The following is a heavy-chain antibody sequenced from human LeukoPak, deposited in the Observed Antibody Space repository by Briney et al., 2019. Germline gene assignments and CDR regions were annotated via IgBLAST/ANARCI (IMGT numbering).Heavy chain of an antibody. J-gene: IGHJ4*02. CDR2: VNPNSGDT. Sequence: GASVKVSCKASGYTFTGYYLHWVRQAPGQGLEWMGCVNPNSGDTNYAQKLQGRVTMTTDTSTSTAYMELRSLRSDDTAVYYCAREVPYDTSRYYQPFDYWGQGTLVTVSS. CDR1: GYTFTGYY. CDR3: AREVPYDTSRYYQPFDY. V-gene: IGHV1-2*02. D-gene: IGHD3-22*01.